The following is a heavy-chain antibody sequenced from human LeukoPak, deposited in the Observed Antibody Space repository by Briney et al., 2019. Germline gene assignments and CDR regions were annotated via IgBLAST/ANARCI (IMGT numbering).Heavy chain of an antibody. D-gene: IGHD1-26*01. J-gene: IGHJ4*02. V-gene: IGHV4-59*01. Sequence: SETLSLTCTVSGGSMSTYYWSWIRQPPGKGLEWIGYIYYSGNTKYNPSLKTRVSMSVDTSKNQFSLKLSSVTAADTAVYYCAREGAYSDRGAEYRGQGTLVTVSS. CDR2: IYYSGNT. CDR3: AREGAYSDRGAEY. CDR1: GGSMSTYY.